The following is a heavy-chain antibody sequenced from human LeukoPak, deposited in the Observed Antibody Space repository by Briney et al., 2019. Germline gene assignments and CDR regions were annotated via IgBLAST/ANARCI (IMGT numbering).Heavy chain of an antibody. CDR3: AREGVDYDFWSGYYRYYMDV. D-gene: IGHD3-3*01. Sequence: GGSLRLSCAASGFTFSSYSVNWVRQAPGKGLEWVSYISSSSSTIYYADSVKGRFTISRDNAKNSLYLQMNSLRAEDTAVYYCAREGVDYDFWSGYYRYYMDVWGKGTTVTVSS. CDR1: GFTFSSYS. V-gene: IGHV3-48*01. J-gene: IGHJ6*03. CDR2: ISSSSSTI.